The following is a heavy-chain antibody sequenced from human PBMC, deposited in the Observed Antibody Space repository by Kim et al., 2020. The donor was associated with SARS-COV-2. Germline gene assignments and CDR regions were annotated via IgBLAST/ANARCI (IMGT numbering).Heavy chain of an antibody. D-gene: IGHD3-10*01. CDR1: GFTFSTYN. CDR2: INTNGGST. J-gene: IGHJ4*02. V-gene: IGHV3-64D*06. CDR3: YGSGTYIR. Sequence: GGSLRLSCSASGFTFSTYNMHWVRQAPGKGLQYVSGINTNGGSTYYTDSVKGRFTISRDNSKNTLYLQMSSLRTEDTAVYYCYGSGTYIRWGQGTLVTVSS.